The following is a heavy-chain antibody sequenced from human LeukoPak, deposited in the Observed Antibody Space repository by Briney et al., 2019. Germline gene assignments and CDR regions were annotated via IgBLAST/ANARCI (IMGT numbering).Heavy chain of an antibody. Sequence: ASVKVSCKASGYTFTSYGISWVRQAPGQGLEWMGWISAYNGNTNYAQKLQGRVTMNTDTSTSTAYMELRSLRSEDTAVYYCARENYDILTGYYRDYYYYGMDVWGQGTTVTVSS. CDR3: ARENYDILTGYYRDYYYYGMDV. CDR1: GYTFTSYG. J-gene: IGHJ6*02. V-gene: IGHV1-18*01. D-gene: IGHD3-9*01. CDR2: ISAYNGNT.